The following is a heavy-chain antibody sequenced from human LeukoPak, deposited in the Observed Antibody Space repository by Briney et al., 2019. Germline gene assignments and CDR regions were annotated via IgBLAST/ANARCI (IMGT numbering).Heavy chain of an antibody. CDR1: GFTFSTYA. CDR2: IWYDGSNK. J-gene: IGHJ5*02. D-gene: IGHD5-18*01. Sequence: PGRSLRLSCAASGFTFSTYAMHWVRQAPGKGLEWVGVIWYDGSNKYYADSVKGRFTISRDNSKNTLYLQMNSLRAEDTAVYYCARENRYKYGPFDPWGQGTLVTVSS. V-gene: IGHV3-33*08. CDR3: ARENRYKYGPFDP.